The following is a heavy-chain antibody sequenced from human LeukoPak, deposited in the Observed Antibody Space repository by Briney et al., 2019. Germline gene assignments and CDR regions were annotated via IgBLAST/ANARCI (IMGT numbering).Heavy chain of an antibody. CDR1: GFTFRSYA. CDR2: IKSDGSST. Sequence: PGGSLRLSCAASGFTFRSYAVTWVRQAPGKGLVWVSGIKSDGSSTSYADSVKGRFIISRGNAKNTVYLQMNSLRAEDTAVYYCATSRTFDYWGQGTLVTVSS. V-gene: IGHV3-74*01. CDR3: ATSRTFDY. J-gene: IGHJ4*02.